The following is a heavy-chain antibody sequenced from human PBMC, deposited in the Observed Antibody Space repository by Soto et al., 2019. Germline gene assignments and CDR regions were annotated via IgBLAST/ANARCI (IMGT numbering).Heavy chain of an antibody. V-gene: IGHV3-30-3*02. CDR3: AKYRFDP. Sequence: QVQLVESGGGVVQPGRSLRLSCAASGFTFSSYAMHWVRQAPGKGLEWVAVISYDGSNKYYADSVKGRFTISRDNSKNTLYLQMNSQRAEDTAVYYCAKYRFDPWGQGTLVTVSS. J-gene: IGHJ5*02. CDR2: ISYDGSNK. CDR1: GFTFSSYA.